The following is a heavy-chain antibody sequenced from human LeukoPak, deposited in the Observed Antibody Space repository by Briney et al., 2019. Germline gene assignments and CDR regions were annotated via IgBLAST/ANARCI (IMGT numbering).Heavy chain of an antibody. CDR1: GFTVSSNY. J-gene: IGHJ6*02. D-gene: IGHD6-13*01. CDR3: ARDRFPTAAGSYYYYYGMDV. CDR2: IYSGGST. V-gene: IGHV3-66*01. Sequence: GGSLRLSCAASGFTVSSNYMSWVRQAPGKGLEWVSVIYSGGSTYYADSVQGTFTTSRDNSKNTLYLQMNSLRAEDTAVYYCARDRFPTAAGSYYYYYGMDVWGQGTTVTVSS.